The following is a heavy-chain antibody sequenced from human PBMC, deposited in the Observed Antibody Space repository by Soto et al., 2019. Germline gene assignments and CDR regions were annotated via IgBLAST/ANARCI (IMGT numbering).Heavy chain of an antibody. CDR2: ISAYNGNT. J-gene: IGHJ5*02. CDR3: ARVGAGTTFGWFDP. Sequence: GASVKVSCKASGYTLTSYGISWVRQAPGQGLEWMGWISAYNGNTNYAQKLQGRVTMTTDTSTSTAYMELRSLRSDDTAVYYCARVGAGTTFGWFDPWGQGTLVTVSS. D-gene: IGHD1-7*01. CDR1: GYTLTSYG. V-gene: IGHV1-18*01.